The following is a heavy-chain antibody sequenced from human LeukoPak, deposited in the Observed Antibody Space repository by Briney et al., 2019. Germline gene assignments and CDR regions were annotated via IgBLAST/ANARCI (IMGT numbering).Heavy chain of an antibody. V-gene: IGHV4-34*01. D-gene: IGHD3-16*02. Sequence: SETLSLTCAVYGGSFSGYYWSWIRQPPGTGLEWIGEINHSGSTNYNPSLKSRVTISVDTSKNQFSLKLSSVTAADTAVYYCARGGSSYDYVWGSYREQYYFDYWGQGTLVTVSS. CDR3: ARGGSSYDYVWGSYREQYYFDY. CDR2: INHSGST. CDR1: GGSFSGYY. J-gene: IGHJ4*02.